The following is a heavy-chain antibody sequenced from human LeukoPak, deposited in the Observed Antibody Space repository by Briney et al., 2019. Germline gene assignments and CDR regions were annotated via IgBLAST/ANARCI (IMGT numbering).Heavy chain of an antibody. CDR1: GGSISSSSKF. V-gene: IGHV4-39*01. J-gene: IGHJ5*02. CDR3: ARASGDFSWFDP. Sequence: PSETLSLTCTVSGGSISSSSKFWGWIRQPPGKGLEWIGSLRPSSTTYYNPSLRSRVAISVDTSKNQFSLKLSSVTAADTAVYYCARASGDFSWFDPWGQGTLVTVSS. D-gene: IGHD2-21*02. CDR2: LRPSSTT.